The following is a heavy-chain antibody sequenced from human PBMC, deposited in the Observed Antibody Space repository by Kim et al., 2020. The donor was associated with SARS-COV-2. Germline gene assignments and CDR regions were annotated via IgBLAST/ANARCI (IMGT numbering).Heavy chain of an antibody. CDR1: GGSISGYY. CDR2: IYYSGGT. J-gene: IGHJ4*01. V-gene: IGHV4-59*08. Sequence: SETLSLTCTVSGGSISGYYWSWIRQPPGKGLEWIGYIYYSGGTDYTPSLNSRVTISVDTSKNQFSLKLPSLTAADTAVYYCARYRCHAAYLCPFDYW. D-gene: IGHD2-8*01. CDR3: ARYRCHAAYLCPFDY.